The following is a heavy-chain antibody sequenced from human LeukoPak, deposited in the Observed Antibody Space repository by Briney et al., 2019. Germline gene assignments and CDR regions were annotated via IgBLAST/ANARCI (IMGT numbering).Heavy chain of an antibody. V-gene: IGHV1-2*02. CDR1: GYTFTSYG. Sequence: APVKVSCKASGYTFTSYGISWVRQAPGQGLEWMGWINPNSGGTNYAQKFQGRVTMARDTSISTAYMELSRLRSDDTAVYYCARGGGGRYCSGGSCYTSDYWGQGTLVTVSS. CDR3: ARGGGGRYCSGGSCYTSDY. J-gene: IGHJ4*02. D-gene: IGHD2-15*01. CDR2: INPNSGGT.